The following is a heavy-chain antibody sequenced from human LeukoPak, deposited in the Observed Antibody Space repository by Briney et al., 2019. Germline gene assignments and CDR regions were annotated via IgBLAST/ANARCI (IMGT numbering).Heavy chain of an antibody. D-gene: IGHD3-10*01. CDR3: AKDQGKTRPINYYGSGSYYTHYYYYGMDV. CDR2: ISGSGGST. V-gene: IGHV3-23*01. J-gene: IGHJ6*02. CDR1: GFTFSSYA. Sequence: PGGSLRLSCAASGFTFSSYAMSWVRQAPGKGLEWVSAISGSGGSTYYADSVKGRFTISRDNSKNTLYLQMNSLRAEDTAVYYCAKDQGKTRPINYYGSGSYYTHYYYYGMDVWGQGTTVTVSS.